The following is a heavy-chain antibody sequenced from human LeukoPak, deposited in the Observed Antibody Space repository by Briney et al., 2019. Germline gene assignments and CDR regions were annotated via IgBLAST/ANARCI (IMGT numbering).Heavy chain of an antibody. CDR2: IYYSGST. CDR1: GGSISSYY. V-gene: IGHV4-59*12. CDR3: ARGYTCSGGSCYSYYYYMDV. D-gene: IGHD2-15*01. Sequence: PSETLSLTCTVSGGSISSYYWSWIRQSRGKGLEWIGYIYYSGSTNYNPSLKSRVTISVDTSKDQFSLKLRSVPAADTAVYSCARGYTCSGGSCYSYYYYMDVWGKGTTVTVSS. J-gene: IGHJ6*03.